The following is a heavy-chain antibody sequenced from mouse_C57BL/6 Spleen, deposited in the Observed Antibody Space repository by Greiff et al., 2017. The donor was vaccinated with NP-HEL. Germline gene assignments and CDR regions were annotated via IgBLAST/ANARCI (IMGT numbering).Heavy chain of an antibody. V-gene: IGHV1-50*01. Sequence: VQLQQPGAELVKPGASVKLSCKASGYTFTSYWMQWVKQRPGQGLEWIGEIDPSDSYTNYNQKFKGKATLTVDTSSSTAYMQLSSLTSEDSAVYYCARTEASTMVTRDWYFDVWGTGTTVTVSS. CDR2: IDPSDSYT. CDR3: ARTEASTMVTRDWYFDV. D-gene: IGHD2-2*01. CDR1: GYTFTSYW. J-gene: IGHJ1*03.